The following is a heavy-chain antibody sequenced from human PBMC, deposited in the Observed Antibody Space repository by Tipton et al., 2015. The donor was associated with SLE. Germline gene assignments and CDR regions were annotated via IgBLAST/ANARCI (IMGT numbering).Heavy chain of an antibody. CDR2: ISGSGGST. J-gene: IGHJ4*02. V-gene: IGHV3-23*01. CDR3: ARSGEYQLSRSTLFDY. D-gene: IGHD2-2*01. Sequence: GSLRLSCAASGFTFSSYAMTWVRQAPGKGLEWVSAISGSGGSTYYADSVKGRFTISRDNSKNTLYLQMNSLRAEDTAVYYCARSGEYQLSRSTLFDYWGQGTLVTVSS. CDR1: GFTFSSYA.